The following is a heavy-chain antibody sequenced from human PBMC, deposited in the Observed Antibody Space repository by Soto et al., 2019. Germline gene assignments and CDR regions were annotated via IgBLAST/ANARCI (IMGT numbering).Heavy chain of an antibody. D-gene: IGHD3-22*01. J-gene: IGHJ4*02. CDR3: ASFSVKPGRDSSPIFAF. CDR2: IYFTGST. V-gene: IGHV4-59*08. Sequence: SETLSLTYTVSGDSMSRHYWNWVRQPPGNGLEWIGCIYFTGSTIYNPSLESRVTMSVDTSKNQFSLRLNSVTAADTAVYYCASFSVKPGRDSSPIFAFWGRRNLVTVSS. CDR1: GDSMSRHY.